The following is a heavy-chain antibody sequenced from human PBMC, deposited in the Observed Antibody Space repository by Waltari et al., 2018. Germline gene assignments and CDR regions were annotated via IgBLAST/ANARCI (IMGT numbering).Heavy chain of an antibody. CDR2: INHRGST. V-gene: IGHV4-34*01. D-gene: IGHD6-6*01. J-gene: IGHJ5*02. Sequence: QVQLQQWGAGLLKPSETLSLTCAVYGGSFSGYYWSWIRQPPGKGVEWIGEINHRGSTNYNPSLKSRVTISVDTTKSQFSLRLSSVTAADTAVYYCATIAARVSNWFDPWGQGTLVTVSS. CDR1: GGSFSGYY. CDR3: ATIAARVSNWFDP.